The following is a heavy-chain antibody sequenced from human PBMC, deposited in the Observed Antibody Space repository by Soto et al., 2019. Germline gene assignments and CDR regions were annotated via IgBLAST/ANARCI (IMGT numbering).Heavy chain of an antibody. D-gene: IGHD2-15*01. Sequence: SETLSLTCTFSGGSISSSSYYWGWIRQPPGKGLEWIGSIYYSGSTYYNPSLKSRVTISVDTSKNQFSLKPSSVTAADTAVYYCARDYGGTALDYWGQGTLVTVSS. J-gene: IGHJ4*02. V-gene: IGHV4-39*07. CDR2: IYYSGST. CDR3: ARDYGGTALDY. CDR1: GGSISSSSYY.